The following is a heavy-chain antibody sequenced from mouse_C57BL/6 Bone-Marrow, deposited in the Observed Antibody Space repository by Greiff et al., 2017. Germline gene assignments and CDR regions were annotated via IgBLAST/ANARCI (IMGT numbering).Heavy chain of an antibody. CDR3: ARRGYGSSHLYWYFDV. D-gene: IGHD1-1*01. J-gene: IGHJ1*03. CDR1: GFTFSSYT. CDR2: ISGGGGNT. Sequence: EVQVVESGGGLVKPGGSLKLSCAASGFTFSSYTMSWVRQTPEKRLEWVATISGGGGNTYYPDSVKGRFTISRDNAKNTLYLQMSSLRSEDTALYYCARRGYGSSHLYWYFDVWGTGTTVTVSS. V-gene: IGHV5-9*01.